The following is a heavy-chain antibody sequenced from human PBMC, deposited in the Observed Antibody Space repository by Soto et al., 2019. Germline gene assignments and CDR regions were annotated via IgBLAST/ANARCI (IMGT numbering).Heavy chain of an antibody. CDR2: IWYDGSNK. CDR3: ARDNSSSWYGQTNWFDA. D-gene: IGHD6-13*01. V-gene: IGHV3-33*01. Sequence: QVQLVESGGGVVQPGRSLRLSCAASGFTFSSYGMHWVRQAPGKGLEWVAVIWYDGSNKYYADSVKGRFTISRDNSKNTLYLQMNSLSAEDTAVYYCARDNSSSWYGQTNWFDAWGQGTLVTVSS. J-gene: IGHJ5*02. CDR1: GFTFSSYG.